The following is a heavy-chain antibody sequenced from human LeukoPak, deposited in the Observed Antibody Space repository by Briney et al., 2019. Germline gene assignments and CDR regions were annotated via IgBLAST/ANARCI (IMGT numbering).Heavy chain of an antibody. CDR2: ISSSSSYI. D-gene: IGHD1-20*01. Sequence: GGSLRLSCAASGFTFSSYSMNWVRQAPGKGLEWVSSISSSSSYIYYADSVKGRFTISRDNAKNSLYLQMNSLRAEDTAVYYCARVPDNWNDGHFDYWGQGTLVTVSS. J-gene: IGHJ4*02. CDR3: ARVPDNWNDGHFDY. CDR1: GFTFSSYS. V-gene: IGHV3-21*01.